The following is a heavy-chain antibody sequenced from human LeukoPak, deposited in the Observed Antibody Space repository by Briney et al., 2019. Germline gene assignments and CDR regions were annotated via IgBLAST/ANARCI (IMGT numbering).Heavy chain of an antibody. CDR3: AREVGGAAADGSWFDP. D-gene: IGHD6-13*01. J-gene: IGHJ5*02. V-gene: IGHV3-21*01. CDR1: GFTFSSYS. Sequence: PGGSLRLSCAASGFTFSSYSMNWVRQAPGKGLEWVSSISSSSSYIYYADSVKGRFTISRDNAKNSLYLQMNSLRAEDTAVYYCAREVGGAAADGSWFDPWGQGTLVTVSS. CDR2: ISSSSSYI.